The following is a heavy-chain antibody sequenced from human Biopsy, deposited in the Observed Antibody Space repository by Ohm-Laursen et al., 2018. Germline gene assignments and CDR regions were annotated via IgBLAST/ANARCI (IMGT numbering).Heavy chain of an antibody. J-gene: IGHJ6*02. Sequence: GTLSLTCSVSGASISSYYWSWFRQPPGKRPEWIGFVYYDGGSTNYNPSLKSRVTISVDTSKNQMSLRLNSVTAADTAVYYCARATNSTGWPYYYFYGMDVWGQGTTVTVSS. D-gene: IGHD2/OR15-2a*01. V-gene: IGHV4-59*01. CDR1: GASISSYY. CDR3: ARATNSTGWPYYYFYGMDV. CDR2: VYYDGGST.